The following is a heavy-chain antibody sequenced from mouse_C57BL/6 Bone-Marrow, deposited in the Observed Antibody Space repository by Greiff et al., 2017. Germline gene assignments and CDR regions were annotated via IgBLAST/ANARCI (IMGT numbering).Heavy chain of an antibody. CDR3: ARPFITTVVGRDY. V-gene: IGHV1-66*01. D-gene: IGHD1-1*01. Sequence: VMLVESGPELVKPGASVKISCKASGYSFTSYYIHWVKQRPGQGLEWIGWIYPGSGNTKYNEKFKGKATLTADTSSSTAYMQLSSLTSEDSAVYYCARPFITTVVGRDYWGQGTTLTVSS. CDR2: IYPGSGNT. J-gene: IGHJ2*01. CDR1: GYSFTSYY.